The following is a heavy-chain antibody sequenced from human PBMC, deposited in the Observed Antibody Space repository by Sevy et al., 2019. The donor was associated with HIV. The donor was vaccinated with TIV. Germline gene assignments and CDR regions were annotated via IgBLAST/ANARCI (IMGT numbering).Heavy chain of an antibody. CDR2: ISGSSNYI. CDR1: GFTFDTYS. J-gene: IGHJ6*02. D-gene: IGHD1-26*01. CDR3: AKRLVSWDGMDV. V-gene: IGHV3-21*01. Sequence: GGSLRLSCAASGFTFDTYSMNWVRQAPGKGLEWVSFISGSSNYIYYADSVKGRFTVSRDNAKNSLYLQMNRVRADDTAVYYCAKRLVSWDGMDVWGQGTTVTVSS.